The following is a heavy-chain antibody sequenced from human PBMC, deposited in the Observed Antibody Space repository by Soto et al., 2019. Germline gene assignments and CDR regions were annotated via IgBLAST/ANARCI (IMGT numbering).Heavy chain of an antibody. V-gene: IGHV4-30-2*01. CDR2: IYHSGST. J-gene: IGHJ5*02. CDR1: GGSISSGGYS. Sequence: SSETLSLTCAVSGGSISSGGYSWSWIRQPPGKGLEWIGYIYHSGSTYYNPSLKSRVTISVDRSKNQFSLKLSSVTAADTAVYYCARSILLWFGELLWNWFDPWGQGTLVTVSS. CDR3: ARSILLWFGELLWNWFDP. D-gene: IGHD3-10*01.